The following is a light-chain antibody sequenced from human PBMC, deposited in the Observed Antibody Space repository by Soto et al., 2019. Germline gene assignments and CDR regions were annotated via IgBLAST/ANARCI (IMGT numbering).Light chain of an antibody. CDR1: QSVSSSY. V-gene: IGKV3-20*01. J-gene: IGKJ4*01. CDR3: QQYGSSPLT. Sequence: DIVLTQSPLTLSLSPLQRATLSWRQSQSVSSSYLAWYQQKPGQAPRLLIYGASSRATGIPDRFSGSGSGTDFTLTISRLEPEDFAVYYCQQYGSSPLTFGGGTKVDIK. CDR2: GAS.